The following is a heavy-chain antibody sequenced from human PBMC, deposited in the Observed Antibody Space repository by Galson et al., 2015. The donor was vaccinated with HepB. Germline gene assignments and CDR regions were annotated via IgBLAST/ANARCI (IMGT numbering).Heavy chain of an antibody. V-gene: IGHV1-69*13. D-gene: IGHD6-19*01. CDR2: IIPIFGTA. CDR1: GGTFSSYA. CDR3: ARDKKQWLDPRPYYYYYMDV. Sequence: SVKVSCKASGGTFSSYAISWVRQAPGQGLEWMGGIIPIFGTANYAQKFQGRVTITADESTSTTYMELSSLRSEDTAVYYCARDKKQWLDPRPYYYYYMDVWGKGTTVTVSS. J-gene: IGHJ6*03.